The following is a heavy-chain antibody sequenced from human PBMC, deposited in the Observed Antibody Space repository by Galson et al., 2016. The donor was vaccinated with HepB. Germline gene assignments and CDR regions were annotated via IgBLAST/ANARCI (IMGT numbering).Heavy chain of an antibody. CDR1: GFTFSSYA. V-gene: IGHV3-21*01. J-gene: IGHJ4*02. CDR2: INSISDYI. Sequence: SLRLSCAASGFTFSSYAMNWVRQAPGKGLEWVSSINSISDYIFYTDSVKGRFTISRDNAKNSLFLQMNSLRAEDTAVYYCARLEAGTESPAGYWGQGTLVTVSS. D-gene: IGHD6-13*01. CDR3: ARLEAGTESPAGY.